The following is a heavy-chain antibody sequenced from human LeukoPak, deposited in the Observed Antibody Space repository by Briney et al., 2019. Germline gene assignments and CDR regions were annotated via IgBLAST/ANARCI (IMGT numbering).Heavy chain of an antibody. V-gene: IGHV3-9*01. Sequence: PGGSLRLSCAASRFTFDDFAMHWVRQAPGKGLEWVSGINWNGGRIGYADSVEGRFTISRDNAKSSLYLQMNSLRAEDTALYYCAKDRGVGIYYFDSWGQGTLVTVSS. J-gene: IGHJ4*02. D-gene: IGHD1-26*01. CDR2: INWNGGRI. CDR1: RFTFDDFA. CDR3: AKDRGVGIYYFDS.